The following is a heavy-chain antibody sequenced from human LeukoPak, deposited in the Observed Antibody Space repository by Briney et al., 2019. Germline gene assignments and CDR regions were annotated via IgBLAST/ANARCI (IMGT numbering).Heavy chain of an antibody. D-gene: IGHD2-2*01. Sequence: SETLSLICAVSGDSITNNYWTLIRQTPGKGLQWIGYMSYTGTTAYNPSLESRVTISLDTSKNQFSLKLTSVTAADTAVYYCARGTSAHAWHMFYWGQGTLVTVSS. CDR2: MSYTGTT. CDR1: GDSITNNY. J-gene: IGHJ4*02. CDR3: ARGTSAHAWHMFY. V-gene: IGHV4-59*01.